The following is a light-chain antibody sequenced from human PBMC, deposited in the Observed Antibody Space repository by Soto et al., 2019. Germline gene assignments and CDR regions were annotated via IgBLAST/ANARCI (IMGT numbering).Light chain of an antibody. V-gene: IGKV1-39*01. CDR1: QSISSD. J-gene: IGKJ4*01. CDR3: QQNNRTPHT. Sequence: DIKMTQSPSSLSASIGDRVTLTCRASQSISSDLDFYQQKSEHAPKLLIYASSSGPSGVPTRFSGSASGTDFTLTISSLQAEDSANYYCQQNNRTPHTFGGGTKVDIK. CDR2: ASS.